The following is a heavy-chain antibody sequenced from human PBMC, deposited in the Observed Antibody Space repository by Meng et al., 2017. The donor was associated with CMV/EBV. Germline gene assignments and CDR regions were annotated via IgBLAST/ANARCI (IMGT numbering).Heavy chain of an antibody. CDR2: INPNSGGT. D-gene: IGHD2-2*02. J-gene: IGHJ5*02. CDR1: GYTFTGYY. V-gene: IGHV1-2*02. CDR3: AIVPAAIGVWFDP. Sequence: ASVKVSCKASGYTFTGYYMHWVRQAPGQGLEWMGWINPNSGGTNYAQKFQGRVTTTRDTSISTAYMEPSRLRSDDTAVYYCAIVPAAIGVWFDPWGQGTLVTVSS.